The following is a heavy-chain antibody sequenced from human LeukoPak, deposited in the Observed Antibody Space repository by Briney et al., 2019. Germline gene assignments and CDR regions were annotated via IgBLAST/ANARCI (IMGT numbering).Heavy chain of an antibody. J-gene: IGHJ5*02. CDR1: GGSISSYY. CDR3: ARGSRREGGNWFDP. V-gene: IGHV4-59*01. Sequence: PSETLSLTCTVSGGSISSYYWSWIRQPPGKGLEWIGYIYYSGSTNYNPSLKSRVPISVDTSKNQFSLKLSSVTAADTAVYYCARGSRREGGNWFDPWGQGTLVTVSS. CDR2: IYYSGST.